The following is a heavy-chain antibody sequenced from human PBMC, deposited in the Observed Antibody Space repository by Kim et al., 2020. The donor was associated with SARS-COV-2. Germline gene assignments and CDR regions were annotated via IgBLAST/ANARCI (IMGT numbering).Heavy chain of an antibody. CDR3: ARLDDRGWLDFDY. Sequence: YSPSFQGHVTISADKSISTAYLQWSSLKASDNAMYYCARLDDRGWLDFDYWGQGTLVTVSS. J-gene: IGHJ4*02. D-gene: IGHD6-19*01. V-gene: IGHV5-10-1*01.